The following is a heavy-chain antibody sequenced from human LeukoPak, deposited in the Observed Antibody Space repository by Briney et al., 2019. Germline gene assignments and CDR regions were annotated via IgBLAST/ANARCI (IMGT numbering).Heavy chain of an antibody. V-gene: IGHV4-34*01. CDR1: GGSFSGYY. D-gene: IGHD3-22*01. J-gene: IGHJ4*02. Sequence: PSETLSLTCAVYGGSFSGYYWSWIRQPPGKGLEWIGEMNHSGSTNYNPSLKSRATISVDTAKNQVSLKLSSVTAADTAVYYCARQDSSGYPFDYWGQGTLVTVSS. CDR2: MNHSGST. CDR3: ARQDSSGYPFDY.